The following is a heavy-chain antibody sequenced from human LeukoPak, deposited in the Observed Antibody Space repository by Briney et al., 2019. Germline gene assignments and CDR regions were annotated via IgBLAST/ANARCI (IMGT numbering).Heavy chain of an antibody. CDR3: RASSSFYYGMDV. V-gene: IGHV1-69*13. CDR2: IIPIFGTA. D-gene: IGHD6-6*01. CDR1: GGTFSSYA. J-gene: IGHJ6*02. Sequence: ASVKVSCKASGGTFSSYAISWVRQAPGQGLEWMGGIIPIFGTANYAQKFQGRVTITADESTSTAYMELSSLRSEDTAVYYCRASSSFYYGMDVWGQGTTVTVSS.